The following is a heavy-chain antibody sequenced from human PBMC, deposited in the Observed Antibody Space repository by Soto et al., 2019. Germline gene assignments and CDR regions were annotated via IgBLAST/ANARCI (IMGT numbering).Heavy chain of an antibody. Sequence: PGGSLRLSCAASGFTFSNAWMSWVRQAPGKGLEWVGRIKSKTDGGTTDYAAPVKGRFTISRDDSKNTLYLQMNSLKTEDTAVYYCTTTLDTAMVPYYYYYGMDVWGQGTTVTVS. CDR3: TTTLDTAMVPYYYYYGMDV. CDR1: GFTFSNAW. J-gene: IGHJ6*02. D-gene: IGHD5-18*01. CDR2: IKSKTDGGTT. V-gene: IGHV3-15*01.